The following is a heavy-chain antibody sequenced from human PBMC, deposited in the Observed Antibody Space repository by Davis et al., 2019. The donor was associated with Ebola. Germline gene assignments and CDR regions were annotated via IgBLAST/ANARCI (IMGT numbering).Heavy chain of an antibody. CDR2: ISSSGSTI. V-gene: IGHV3-48*03. D-gene: IGHD4-17*01. J-gene: IGHJ6*02. Sequence: GESLKISCAASGFTFSSYAMSWVRQAPGKGLEWVSYISSSGSTIYYADSVKGRFTISRDNAKNSLYLQMNSLRAEDTAVYYCAREAVTTFYYYGMDVWGQGTTVTVSS. CDR1: GFTFSSYA. CDR3: AREAVTTFYYYGMDV.